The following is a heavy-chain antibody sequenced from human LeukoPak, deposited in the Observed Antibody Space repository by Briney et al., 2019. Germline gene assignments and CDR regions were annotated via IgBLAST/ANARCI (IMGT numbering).Heavy chain of an antibody. CDR2: ISYDESYK. D-gene: IGHD5-12*01. CDR1: GFTFSSYA. Sequence: GGSLRLSCAASGFTFSSYAMHWVRQAPGKGLEWVALISYDESYKHYADSVKGRFTISRDNAKNSLYLQMNSLRAEDTAVYYCAREHSGYDFPGRDYYYMDVWGKGTTVTVSS. CDR3: AREHSGYDFPGRDYYYMDV. J-gene: IGHJ6*03. V-gene: IGHV3-30*04.